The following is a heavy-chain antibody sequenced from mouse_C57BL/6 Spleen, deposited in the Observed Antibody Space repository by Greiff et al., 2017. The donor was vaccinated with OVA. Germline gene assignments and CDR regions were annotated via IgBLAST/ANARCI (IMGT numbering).Heavy chain of an antibody. CDR2: IYPSDSET. V-gene: IGHV1-61*01. Sequence: VQLQQPGAELVRPGSSVKLSCKASGYTFTSYWMDWVKQRPGQGLEWIGNIYPSDSETHYNQKFKDKATLTVDKSSSTAYMQLSSLTSEDSAVYYCARSYSRYYFDYWGQGTTLTVSS. D-gene: IGHD2-12*01. J-gene: IGHJ2*01. CDR1: GYTFTSYW. CDR3: ARSYSRYYFDY.